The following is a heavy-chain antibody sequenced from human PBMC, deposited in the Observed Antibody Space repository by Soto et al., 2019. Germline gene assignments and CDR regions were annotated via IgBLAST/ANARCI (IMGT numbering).Heavy chain of an antibody. Sequence: ASVKVSCKASGYTFTGYYMHWVRQAPGQGLEWMGWINPNSGGTNYAQKFQGWVTMTRDTSISSAYMELSRLRSDDTAVYYCARGSGMERWLQSEYYYYGMDVWGQGTTVTVSS. D-gene: IGHD5-12*01. V-gene: IGHV1-2*04. CDR3: ARGSGMERWLQSEYYYYGMDV. CDR1: GYTFTGYY. J-gene: IGHJ6*02. CDR2: INPNSGGT.